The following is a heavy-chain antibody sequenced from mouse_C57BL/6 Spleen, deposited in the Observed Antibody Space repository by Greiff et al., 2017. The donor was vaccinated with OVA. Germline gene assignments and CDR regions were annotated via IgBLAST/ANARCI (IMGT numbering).Heavy chain of an antibody. Sequence: VQLQQSGAELVRPGASVKLSYTASGFNIKDAYMHWVKQRPEQGLEWIGWIDPENGDTEYASKFQGTATITADTSSNTAYLQLSSLTSEDTAVYHCTLVTGTRDYWGQGTTLTVSS. V-gene: IGHV14-4*01. D-gene: IGHD4-1*01. J-gene: IGHJ2*01. CDR2: IDPENGDT. CDR1: GFNIKDAY. CDR3: TLVTGTRDY.